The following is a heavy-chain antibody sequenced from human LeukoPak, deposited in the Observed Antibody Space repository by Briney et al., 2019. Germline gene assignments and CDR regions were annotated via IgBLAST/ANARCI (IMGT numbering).Heavy chain of an antibody. CDR1: GFTFSSYA. D-gene: IGHD1-1*01. V-gene: IGHV3-64*01. CDR3: ARGVQVLGTTGTTKHAFDI. Sequence: PGGSLRLSCAASGFTFSSYAMHWVRQAPGKGLEYVSAISSNGGSTYYANSVKGRFTISRDNSKNTLYLQMGSLRAEDMAVYYCARGVQVLGTTGTTKHAFDIWGQGTMVTVSS. J-gene: IGHJ3*02. CDR2: ISSNGGST.